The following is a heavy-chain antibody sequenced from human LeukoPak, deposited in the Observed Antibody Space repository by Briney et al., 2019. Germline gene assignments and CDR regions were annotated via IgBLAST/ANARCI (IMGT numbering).Heavy chain of an antibody. CDR2: IYTSGST. CDR3: ARGSGWYGY. J-gene: IGHJ4*02. D-gene: IGHD6-19*01. V-gene: IGHV4-61*02. CDR1: GGSISSGSYY. Sequence: PSQTLSLTRTVSGGSISSGSYYWSWIRQPAGKGLEWIGRIYTSGSTNYNPSLKSRVTISVDTSKNQFSLKLSSVTAADTAVYYCARGSGWYGYWGQGTLVTVSS.